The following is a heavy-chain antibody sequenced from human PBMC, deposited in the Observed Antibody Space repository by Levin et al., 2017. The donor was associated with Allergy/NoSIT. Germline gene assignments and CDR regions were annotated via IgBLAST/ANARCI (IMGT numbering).Heavy chain of an antibody. J-gene: IGHJ4*02. D-gene: IGHD5-18*01. Sequence: LRLSCAVSGGSISSGGFSWSWIRQPPGKGLEWIGNIYLSGSTNDNPSLKSRVTMSVDRSKNQFSLKLSYVTAADTAVYYCARVAGYSYGYYFDYWGPGTLVTVSS. V-gene: IGHV4-30-2*01. CDR2: IYLSGST. CDR1: GGSISSGGFS. CDR3: ARVAGYSYGYYFDY.